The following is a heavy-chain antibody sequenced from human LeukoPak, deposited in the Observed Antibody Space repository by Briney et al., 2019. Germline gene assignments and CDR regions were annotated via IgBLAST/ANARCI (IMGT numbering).Heavy chain of an antibody. D-gene: IGHD6-13*01. J-gene: IGHJ4*02. CDR1: GYTFTSYG. CDR2: ISAYNGNA. V-gene: IGHV1-18*01. CDR3: ARPLIRSSSWDWGY. Sequence: GASVKVSCKASGYTFTSYGISWVRQAPGQGLEWMGWISAYNGNANYAQKLQGRVTMTTDTSTSTAYMELRSLRSDDTAVYYCARPLIRSSSWDWGYWGQGTLVTVSS.